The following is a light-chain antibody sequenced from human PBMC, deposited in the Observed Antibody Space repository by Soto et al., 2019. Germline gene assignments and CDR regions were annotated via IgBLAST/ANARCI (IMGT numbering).Light chain of an antibody. V-gene: IGLV2-14*01. CDR1: SSDVGGYNY. CDR2: DVS. J-gene: IGLJ1*01. Sequence: QSVLTQPASVSGSPGQSITISCTGTSSDVGGYNYVSWYQQHPGKAPKLMIYDVSNRPSGVSNRSSGSKSGNTASLTISGLQAKDEADYYCSSYTSSSTLYGFGTGTKVTVL. CDR3: SSYTSSSTLYG.